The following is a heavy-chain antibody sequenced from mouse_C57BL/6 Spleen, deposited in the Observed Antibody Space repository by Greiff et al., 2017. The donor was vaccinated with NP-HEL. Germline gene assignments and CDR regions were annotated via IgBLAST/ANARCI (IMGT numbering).Heavy chain of an antibody. CDR3: ARQGYYGSSPDY. CDR1: GYTFTSYW. CDR2: IDPSDSYT. V-gene: IGHV1-69*01. D-gene: IGHD1-1*01. J-gene: IGHJ2*01. Sequence: QVQLQQPGAELVMPGASVKLSCKASGYTFTSYWMHWVKQRPGQGLEWIGEIDPSDSYTNYNQKFKGKSTLTVDKSSSTAYMQLSSLTSEDSAVYYCARQGYYGSSPDYWGQGTTLTVSS.